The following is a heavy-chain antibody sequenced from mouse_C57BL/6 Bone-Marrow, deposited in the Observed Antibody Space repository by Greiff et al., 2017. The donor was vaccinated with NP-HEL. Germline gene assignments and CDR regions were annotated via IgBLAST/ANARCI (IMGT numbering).Heavy chain of an antibody. Sequence: VQLQQSGAELVKPGASVKLSCTASGFNIKDYYMHWVKQRTEQGLEWIGRIDPEDGETKYAPNFQGKATITADTSSNTAYLQLSSLTSEDTAVYYCARSSTTVVAHYYAMDYWGQGTSVTVSS. CDR1: GFNIKDYY. CDR3: ARSSTTVVAHYYAMDY. J-gene: IGHJ4*01. V-gene: IGHV14-2*01. D-gene: IGHD1-1*01. CDR2: IDPEDGET.